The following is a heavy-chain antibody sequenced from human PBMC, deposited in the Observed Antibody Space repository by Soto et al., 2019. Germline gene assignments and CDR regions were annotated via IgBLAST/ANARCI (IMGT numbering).Heavy chain of an antibody. CDR3: ARHVVVTSKPFDY. J-gene: IGHJ4*02. V-gene: IGHV4-39*01. D-gene: IGHD2-21*02. CDR2: IFYRDST. CDR1: GGSISNSNYF. Sequence: QLQLQESGPGLVKPSETLALTCTVSGGSISNSNYFWGWIRQPPGKGLEWIGSIFYRDSTYYNPSLKSRVTMSVDTFRNQFSLQLTSVTAADTAVYYCARHVVVTSKPFDYWGQGTLVTVSS.